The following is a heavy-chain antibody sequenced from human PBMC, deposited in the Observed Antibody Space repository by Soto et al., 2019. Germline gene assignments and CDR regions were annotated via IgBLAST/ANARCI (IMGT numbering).Heavy chain of an antibody. CDR1: GFTFSSYA. Sequence: GGSLRLSCAASGFTFSSYAMHWVRQAPGKGLEWVAVISYDGSNKYYADSVKGRFTISRDNSKNTLYLQMNSLRAEDTAVYYCARDSSVAANHLRFLEWLLDYWGQGTLVTVCS. CDR3: ARDSSVAANHLRFLEWLLDY. D-gene: IGHD3-3*01. J-gene: IGHJ4*02. V-gene: IGHV3-30-3*01. CDR2: ISYDGSNK.